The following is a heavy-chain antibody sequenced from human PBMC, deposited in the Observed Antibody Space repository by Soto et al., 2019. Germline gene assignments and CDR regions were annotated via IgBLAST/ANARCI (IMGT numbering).Heavy chain of an antibody. Sequence: AGSMELSXAASGLTVSSYAMSLVLQDPGKGLEWVSGISGSGGSTYYADSVKGRFTISRDNSKNTLYLQMNSLRAEDTAVYYCAKGPSGSYPYYFDYWGQGTLVTVSS. D-gene: IGHD1-26*01. CDR3: AKGPSGSYPYYFDY. V-gene: IGHV3-23*01. CDR1: GLTVSSYA. J-gene: IGHJ4*02. CDR2: ISGSGGST.